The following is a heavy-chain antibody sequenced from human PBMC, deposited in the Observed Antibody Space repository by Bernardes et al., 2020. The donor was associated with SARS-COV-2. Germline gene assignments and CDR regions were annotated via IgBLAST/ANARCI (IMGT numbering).Heavy chain of an antibody. D-gene: IGHD6-19*01. CDR3: ARGGKQWLVLHGPWYFDL. Sequence: SETLSLTCAVYGGSFSGYYWSWIRQPPGKGLEWIGEINHSGSTNYNPSLKSRVTISVDTSKNQFSLKLSSVTAADTAVYYCARGGKQWLVLHGPWYFDLWGCGSLVTV. CDR2: INHSGST. J-gene: IGHJ2*01. CDR1: GGSFSGYY. V-gene: IGHV4-34*01.